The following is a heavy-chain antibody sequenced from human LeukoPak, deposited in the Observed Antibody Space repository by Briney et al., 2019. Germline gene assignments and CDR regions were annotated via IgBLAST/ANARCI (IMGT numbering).Heavy chain of an antibody. CDR2: IYYNGDT. CDR1: GDSIGSYY. J-gene: IGHJ2*01. CDR3: ARYATGRYFDL. V-gene: IGHV4-59*01. D-gene: IGHD2-2*01. Sequence: PSETLSLTCPMSGDSIGSYYWSWIRQSPGQGLEWIAYIYYNGDTNYNPSFANRVTISVDTSKKQFSLNVTSVTAADTAVYYCARYATGRYFDLWGRGTLVTVPS.